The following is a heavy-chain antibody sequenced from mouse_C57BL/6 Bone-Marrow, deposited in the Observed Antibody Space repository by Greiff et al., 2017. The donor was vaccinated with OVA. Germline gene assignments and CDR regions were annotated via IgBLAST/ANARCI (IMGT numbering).Heavy chain of an antibody. Sequence: EVKVVESGGGLVQSGRSLRLSCATSGFTFSDFYMEWVRQAPGKGLEWIAASRNKANDYTTEYSASVKGRFIVSRDTSPSILYLQMNALRAEDTAIYYCARDAAHYYGSSYPWYFDVWGTGTTVTVSS. CDR1: GFTFSDFY. CDR3: ARDAAHYYGSSYPWYFDV. J-gene: IGHJ1*03. V-gene: IGHV7-1*01. CDR2: SRNKANDYTT. D-gene: IGHD1-1*01.